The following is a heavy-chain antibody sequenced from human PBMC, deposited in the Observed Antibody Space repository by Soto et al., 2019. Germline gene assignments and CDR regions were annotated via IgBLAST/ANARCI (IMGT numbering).Heavy chain of an antibody. CDR3: ASVPGNFWSGYYKGFDY. Sequence: PSQTLSLTCAISGDSVSSNSAAWNWIRQSPSRGLEWLGRTYYRSKWYNDYAVSVKSRITINPDTSKNQFSLQLNSVTPEDTAVYSCASVPGNFWSGYYKGFDYWGQGTLVTVSS. V-gene: IGHV6-1*01. D-gene: IGHD3-3*01. J-gene: IGHJ4*02. CDR1: GDSVSSNSAA. CDR2: TYYRSKWYN.